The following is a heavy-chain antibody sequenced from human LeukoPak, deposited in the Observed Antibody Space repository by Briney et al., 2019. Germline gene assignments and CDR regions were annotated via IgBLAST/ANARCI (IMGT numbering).Heavy chain of an antibody. J-gene: IGHJ6*02. CDR1: GFTFSNYE. V-gene: IGHV3-48*03. Sequence: PGGSLRISCAASGFTFSNYEMNWVRQAPGKGLEWVSYISSSGSAKYYADSVKGRFTMSRDNVKNSLYLQMNSLRAEDTAVYYCARDAGAYDSSGYFRENYYYGMDVWGQGTTVTVSS. CDR2: ISSSGSAK. CDR3: ARDAGAYDSSGYFRENYYYGMDV. D-gene: IGHD3-22*01.